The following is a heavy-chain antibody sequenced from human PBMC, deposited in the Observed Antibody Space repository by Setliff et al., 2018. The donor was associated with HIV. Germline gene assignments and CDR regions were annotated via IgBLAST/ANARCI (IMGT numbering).Heavy chain of an antibody. D-gene: IGHD5-12*01. J-gene: IGHJ2*01. CDR2: IIPLFGTT. CDR1: GGTFSSYA. CDR3: ASAPPDIVATNDNWYFDV. V-gene: IGHV1-69*13. Sequence: SVKVSCKASGGTFSSYALSWVRQAPGQGLEWMGGIIPLFGTTKNAQKFQGRVTLTADESTSTAYMELSGLKSEDTALYYCASAPPDIVATNDNWYFDVWGRGTLVTVSS.